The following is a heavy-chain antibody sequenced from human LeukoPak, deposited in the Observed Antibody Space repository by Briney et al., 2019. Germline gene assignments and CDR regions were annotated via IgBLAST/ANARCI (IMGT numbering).Heavy chain of an antibody. CDR3: ARAPAGSGSWFDP. V-gene: IGHV3-7*04. CDR1: GFIFNIFW. D-gene: IGHD3-10*01. J-gene: IGHJ5*02. Sequence: GGSLRLSCAASGFIFNIFWMSWVRQAPGKGLEWVANIKEDGSVKYYVDSVKGRFTISRDNDKNSLYLQMNRLRAEDTAVYYCARAPAGSGSWFDPWGQGTLVTVSS. CDR2: IKEDGSVK.